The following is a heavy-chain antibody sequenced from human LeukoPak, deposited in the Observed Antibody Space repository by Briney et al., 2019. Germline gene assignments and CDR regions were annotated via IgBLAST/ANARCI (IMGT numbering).Heavy chain of an antibody. V-gene: IGHV3-23*01. D-gene: IGHD6-13*01. J-gene: IGHJ4*02. CDR2: LSDNGVNT. Sequence: PGGSLRLSCAASGFTISTSVMTWVRQAPGKGLEWVSSLSDNGVNTYYADSVKGRFTISRDNSKNTLYLQMSSLRVEDTAVYYCTKDRYSSRWYAYFDYWGQGTLVTVSS. CDR3: TKDRYSSRWYAYFDY. CDR1: GFTISTSV.